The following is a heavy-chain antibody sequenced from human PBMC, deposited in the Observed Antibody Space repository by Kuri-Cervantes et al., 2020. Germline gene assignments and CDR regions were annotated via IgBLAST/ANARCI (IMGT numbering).Heavy chain of an antibody. CDR2: TRNKAKSYTT. CDR1: GFTFSDHY. V-gene: IGHV3-72*01. Sequence: GESLKISCAASGFTFSDHYMDWVRQAPGKGLEWVGRTRNKAKSYTTEYAASVKDRFTISRDDSKNSLYLQMNSLRAEDTALYYCAKDSRSGYSSSWSPFDYWGQGTLVTVSS. CDR3: AKDSRSGYSSSWSPFDY. D-gene: IGHD6-13*01. J-gene: IGHJ4*02.